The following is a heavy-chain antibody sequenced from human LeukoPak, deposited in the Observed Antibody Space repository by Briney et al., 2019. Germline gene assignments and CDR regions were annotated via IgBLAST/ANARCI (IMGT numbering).Heavy chain of an antibody. V-gene: IGHV1-2*02. Sequence: EASVKVSCKASGYTFTGYYMHWVRQAPGQGLEWMGWINPNSGGTNYAQKFQGRVTMTRDTSISTAYMELSRLRSDDTAVYYCARGGAGGYVGAPTHLQNNRFDPWGQGTLVTVSS. CDR1: GYTFTGYY. D-gene: IGHD5-12*01. CDR2: INPNSGGT. J-gene: IGHJ5*02. CDR3: ARGGAGGYVGAPTHLQNNRFDP.